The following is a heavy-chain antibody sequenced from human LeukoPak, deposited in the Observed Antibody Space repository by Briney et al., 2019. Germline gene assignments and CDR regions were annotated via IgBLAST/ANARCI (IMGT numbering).Heavy chain of an antibody. CDR2: IYYSGST. J-gene: IGHJ4*02. CDR1: GGSISSYY. Sequence: PSETLSLTCTVSGGSISSYYWSWIRQPPGKGLEWIGYIYYSGSTNYNPSLKSRVTISVDTSKNQFSQKLSSVTAADTAVYYCARLRYFDWFFDYWGQGTLVTVSS. D-gene: IGHD3-9*01. CDR3: ARLRYFDWFFDY. V-gene: IGHV4-59*01.